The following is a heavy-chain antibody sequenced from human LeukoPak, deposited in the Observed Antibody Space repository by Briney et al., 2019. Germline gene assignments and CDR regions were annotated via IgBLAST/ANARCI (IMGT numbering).Heavy chain of an antibody. V-gene: IGHV4-4*07. Sequence: SETLSLTCTVSGGSISSYYWSWIRQPAGKGLEWIGRIYASGNTNYNLSLKSRVTMSVDTSKNLFALKLSSVTAADTAVYYCARQGVATAIDYWGQGTLVTVSS. CDR1: GGSISSYY. J-gene: IGHJ4*02. CDR3: ARQGVATAIDY. D-gene: IGHD2-21*02. CDR2: IYASGNT.